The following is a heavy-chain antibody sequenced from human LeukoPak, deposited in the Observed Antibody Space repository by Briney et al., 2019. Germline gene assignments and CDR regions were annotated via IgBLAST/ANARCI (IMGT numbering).Heavy chain of an antibody. Sequence: PGESLRLSCAASGFTFSSYGMHWVRQAPGKGLEWVAVIRYDGSNKYYADSVKGRFTISRDNSKNTLYLQMNSLRAEDTAVYYCAREDLAYCGGDCYPYFDYWGQGTLVTVSS. CDR3: AREDLAYCGGDCYPYFDY. D-gene: IGHD2-21*02. J-gene: IGHJ4*02. CDR2: IRYDGSNK. CDR1: GFTFSSYG. V-gene: IGHV3-33*01.